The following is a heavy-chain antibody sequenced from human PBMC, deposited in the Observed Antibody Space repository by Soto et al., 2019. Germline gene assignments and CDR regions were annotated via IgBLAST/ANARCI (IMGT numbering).Heavy chain of an antibody. CDR2: IYYSGIT. V-gene: IGHV4-59*01. Sequence: QVQLQESGPGLAKPSETLSLTCTVSGGSISSYYWSWIRQPPGKGLEWIGYIYYSGITNYNPSLKSRVTMSVDTSKNQFSLKLSSVTAADTAVYYCTRDKSNYYYGMDVWGQGTTVTVSS. CDR3: TRDKSNYYYGMDV. J-gene: IGHJ6*02. CDR1: GGSISSYY.